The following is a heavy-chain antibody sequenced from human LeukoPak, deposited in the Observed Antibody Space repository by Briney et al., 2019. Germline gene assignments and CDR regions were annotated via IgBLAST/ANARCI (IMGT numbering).Heavy chain of an antibody. CDR3: ASRALGYSSGWYHY. V-gene: IGHV1-69*01. CDR2: IIPIFGTA. Sequence: SSVKVSCKASGGTFSSYAISWVRQAPGQGLEWMGGIIPIFGTANDAQKFQGRVTITADESTSTAYMELSSLRSEDTAVYYCASRALGYSSGWYHYWGQGTLVTVSS. J-gene: IGHJ4*02. CDR1: GGTFSSYA. D-gene: IGHD6-19*01.